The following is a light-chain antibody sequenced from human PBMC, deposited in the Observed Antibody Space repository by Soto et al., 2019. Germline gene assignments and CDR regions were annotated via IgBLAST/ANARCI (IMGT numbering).Light chain of an antibody. CDR2: SNN. J-gene: IGLJ1*01. CDR1: SSNIGSNY. CDR3: AAWDDSLCGSYV. Sequence: SVLTQPPSASGTPGQRVTISCSGSSSNIGSNYVYWYQQLPGTAPKLLIYSNNQRPSGVPDRFSGSKSGTSASLAISGLRSEDEADYYCAAWDDSLCGSYVFGTGTKVTVL. V-gene: IGLV1-47*02.